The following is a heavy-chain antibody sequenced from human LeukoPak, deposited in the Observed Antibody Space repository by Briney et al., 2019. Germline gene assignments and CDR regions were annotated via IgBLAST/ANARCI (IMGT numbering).Heavy chain of an antibody. Sequence: VASVKVSCKASGYTFTSYDINWVRQATGQGLEWMGWMNPNSGNTGYAQKFQGRVTITRNTSISTAYMVLSSLRSEDTAVYYCARVRGGCSGGSCYSDYWGQGTLVTVSS. CDR2: MNPNSGNT. CDR3: ARVRGGCSGGSCYSDY. D-gene: IGHD2-15*01. CDR1: GYTFTSYD. V-gene: IGHV1-8*03. J-gene: IGHJ4*02.